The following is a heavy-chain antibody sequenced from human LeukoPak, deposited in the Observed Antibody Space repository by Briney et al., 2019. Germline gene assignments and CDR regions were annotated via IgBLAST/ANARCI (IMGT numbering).Heavy chain of an antibody. CDR3: ATATYSTLPDY. J-gene: IGHJ4*02. Sequence: GRSLSLSCAASGFTFSSYGMHWVRQAPGKGLEWVAAIWYDGSNKYYADSVKGRFTISRDNSKNTLYLQMNSLRAEDTAVYYCATATYSTLPDYWCQGTLVTVSS. CDR1: GFTFSSYG. CDR2: IWYDGSNK. D-gene: IGHD2-21*01. V-gene: IGHV3-33*01.